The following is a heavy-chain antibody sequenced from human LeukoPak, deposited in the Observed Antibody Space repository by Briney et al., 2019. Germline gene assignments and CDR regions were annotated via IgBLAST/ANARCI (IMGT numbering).Heavy chain of an antibody. J-gene: IGHJ4*02. V-gene: IGHV3-23*01. CDR3: AKRASPPYYFDY. Sequence: TGGSLRLSCAASGFTFSSYAMSWVRQAPGKGLEWVSAISTSGGSTYYADSVKGRFTIPRDNSKNTLYLQMNSLSAEDTAVYYCAKRASPPYYFDYWGQGTLVTVSS. CDR2: ISTSGGST. CDR1: GFTFSSYA.